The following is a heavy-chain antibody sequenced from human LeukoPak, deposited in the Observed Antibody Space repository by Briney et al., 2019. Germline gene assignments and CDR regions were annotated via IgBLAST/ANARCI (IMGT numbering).Heavy chain of an antibody. V-gene: IGHV3-23*01. J-gene: IGHJ3*02. Sequence: PGGSLRLSCAASGFTFSSYAMSWVRQAPGKGLEWVSAISGSGGSTYYADSVKGRFTISRDNSKNTLYLQMNSLRAEDTAVYYCAKDSTIFGVVIIPSWAFDIWGQGTMVTVSS. CDR3: AKDSTIFGVVIIPSWAFDI. CDR2: ISGSGGST. D-gene: IGHD3-3*01. CDR1: GFTFSSYA.